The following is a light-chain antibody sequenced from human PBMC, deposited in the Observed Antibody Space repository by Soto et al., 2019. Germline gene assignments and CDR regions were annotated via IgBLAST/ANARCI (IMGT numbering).Light chain of an antibody. CDR2: AAS. J-gene: IGKJ1*01. V-gene: IGKV1-39*01. CDR3: QQYNRHWT. Sequence: DIHMTQSPSSLSASVGNIVTITCRASQSISSYLNWYQQKPGKAPKLLISAASSLQSGVPSSLSGSGSGTEFTLTISSMLPDDSATYYCQQYNRHWTFGHGTKVDIK. CDR1: QSISSY.